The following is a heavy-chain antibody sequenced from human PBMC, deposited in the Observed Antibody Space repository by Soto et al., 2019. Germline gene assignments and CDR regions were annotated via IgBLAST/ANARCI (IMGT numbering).Heavy chain of an antibody. J-gene: IGHJ4*02. V-gene: IGHV3-23*01. D-gene: IGHD6-19*01. CDR1: GFNFKKFA. Sequence: GGSLRLSCVASGFNFKKFAMAWVRQAPGEGLEWVSGISCCGGSTSYADSVKGRFSTARDDSKNTLSLQMNGLRVEDTAQYFCAKADGEQWLIPHLDNWGQGTLVTVSS. CDR2: ISCCGGST. CDR3: AKADGEQWLIPHLDN.